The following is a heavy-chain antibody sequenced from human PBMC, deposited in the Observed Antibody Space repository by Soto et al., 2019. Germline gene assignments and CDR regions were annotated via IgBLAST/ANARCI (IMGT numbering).Heavy chain of an antibody. CDR3: ARAILGEVVAAYYYYYGMDV. Sequence: GASVKVSCKASGYTFTSYAMHWVRQAPGQRLEWMGWINAGNGNTKYSQKFQGRVTITRDTSASTAYMELSSLRSEDTAVYYCARAILGEVVAAYYYYYGMDVWGQGTTVTVSS. CDR2: INAGNGNT. CDR1: GYTFTSYA. V-gene: IGHV1-3*01. J-gene: IGHJ6*02. D-gene: IGHD2-15*01.